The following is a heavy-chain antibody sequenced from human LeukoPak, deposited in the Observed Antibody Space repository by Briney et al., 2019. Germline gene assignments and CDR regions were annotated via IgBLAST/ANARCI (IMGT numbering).Heavy chain of an antibody. CDR1: GFTFSSYS. Sequence: GGSLRLSCAASGFTFSSYSMNWVRQAPGKGLEWVSSINSSSSYLYYADSVKGRFTISRDNAKNSLYLQMNSLRAEDTAVYYCARDGLHLGLGAFDIWGQGTMVTVSS. CDR3: ARDGLHLGLGAFDI. CDR2: INSSSSYL. V-gene: IGHV3-21*01. D-gene: IGHD3-16*01. J-gene: IGHJ3*02.